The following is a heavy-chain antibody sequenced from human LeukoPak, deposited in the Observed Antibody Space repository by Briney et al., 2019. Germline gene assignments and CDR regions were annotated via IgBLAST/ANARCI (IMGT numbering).Heavy chain of an antibody. CDR3: ASDLNGAGG. Sequence: PGGSLRLSCATSGLSFSGTWMTWVRQAPGKGLECVANIKPDGSQKYYLDSVKGRFTVSRDNAKNSLYLQMNSLRVEDTAIYFCASDLNGAGGWGQGTLVTVSS. CDR2: IKPDGSQK. J-gene: IGHJ4*02. D-gene: IGHD4/OR15-4a*01. V-gene: IGHV3-7*01. CDR1: GLSFSGTW.